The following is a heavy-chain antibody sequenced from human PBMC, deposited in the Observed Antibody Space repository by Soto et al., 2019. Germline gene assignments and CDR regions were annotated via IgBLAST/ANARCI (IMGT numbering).Heavy chain of an antibody. V-gene: IGHV3-48*02. D-gene: IGHD3-3*01. Sequence: GGSLRLSCAASGFTFSSYSMNWVRQAPGKGLEWVSYISSSSSTIYYADSVKGRFTISRDNAKNSLYLQMNSLRDEDTAVFYCARESRFLEWLSLNWFDPWGQGTLVTVSS. CDR2: ISSSSSTI. CDR1: GFTFSSYS. J-gene: IGHJ5*02. CDR3: ARESRFLEWLSLNWFDP.